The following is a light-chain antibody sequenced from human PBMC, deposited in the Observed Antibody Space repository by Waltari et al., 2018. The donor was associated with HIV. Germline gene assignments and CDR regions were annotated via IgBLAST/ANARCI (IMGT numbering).Light chain of an antibody. CDR2: KVS. CDR3: MQGTHWPIT. J-gene: IGKJ5*01. V-gene: IGKV2-30*01. Sequence: VVVPQSPLSLPVSPGQPASFSCNFSQSRLSSDGNTYLNWFQQRPVQSPRRLIYKVSNRDSGVPDRFSGSGSGTDFTLKISRVEAEDVGVYYCMQGTHWPITFGQGTRLEIK. CDR1: QSRLSSDGNTY.